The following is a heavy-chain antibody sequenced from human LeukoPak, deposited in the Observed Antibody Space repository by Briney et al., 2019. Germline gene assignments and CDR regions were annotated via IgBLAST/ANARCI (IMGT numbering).Heavy chain of an antibody. CDR3: ARGDMYFQDSSYRSLDH. CDR1: GYNFGGYY. D-gene: IGHD2-15*01. CDR2: ISPKGDET. J-gene: IGHJ4*02. V-gene: IGHV1-2*02. Sequence: ASVKVSCKSSGYNFGGYYIHWVRQVPRLGLEWMGWISPKGDETKYATRFQGRVTVTRDTSITTTYMDLSGLRSDDTAVYYCARGDMYFQDSSYRSLDHWGQGTLVTVSS.